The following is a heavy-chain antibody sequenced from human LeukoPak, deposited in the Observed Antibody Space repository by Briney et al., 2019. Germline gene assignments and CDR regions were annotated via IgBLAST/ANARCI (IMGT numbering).Heavy chain of an antibody. J-gene: IGHJ3*02. CDR1: GGSFSGYY. CDR2: IYYSGST. D-gene: IGHD3-3*01. V-gene: IGHV4-59*01. Sequence: SETLSLTCAVYGGSFSGYYWSWIRQPPGKGLEWIGYIYYSGSTNYNPSLKSRVTISVDTSKNQFSLKLSSVTAADTAVYYCARGRFLEWYDAFDIWGQGTMVTVSS. CDR3: ARGRFLEWYDAFDI.